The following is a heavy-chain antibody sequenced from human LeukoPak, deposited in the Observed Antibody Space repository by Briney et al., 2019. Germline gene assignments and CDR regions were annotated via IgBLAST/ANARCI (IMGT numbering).Heavy chain of an antibody. CDR1: GYTFTGYY. J-gene: IGHJ4*02. CDR2: INPNSGGT. V-gene: IGHV1-2*02. CDR3: ARATHTAYYDILTGQYYFDY. Sequence: ASVKVSCKASGYTFTGYYMHWVRQAPGQGLEWMGWINPNSGGTNYAQKFQGRVTMTRDTSISTAYMELSRLRSDDTAVYYCARATHTAYYDILTGQYYFDYWGQGTLVTVSS. D-gene: IGHD3-9*01.